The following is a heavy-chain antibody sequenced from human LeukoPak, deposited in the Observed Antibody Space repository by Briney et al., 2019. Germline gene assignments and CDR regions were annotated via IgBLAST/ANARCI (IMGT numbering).Heavy chain of an antibody. J-gene: IGHJ3*02. CDR3: ARDSGNWGNPFDI. D-gene: IGHD3-10*01. Sequence: GGSLRLSCAASGFTFSSYSMNWVRQAPGKGLEWVSSISSSSIYLYYADSVKGRFTISRDNAKNSLYLQMNSLRAEDTAVYYCARDSGNWGNPFDIWGQGTMVTVSS. V-gene: IGHV3-21*01. CDR1: GFTFSSYS. CDR2: ISSSSIYL.